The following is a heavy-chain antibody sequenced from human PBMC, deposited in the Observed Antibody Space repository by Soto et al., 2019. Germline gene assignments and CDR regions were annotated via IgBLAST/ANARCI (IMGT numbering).Heavy chain of an antibody. J-gene: IGHJ4*02. CDR3: ARDVGDGYNPPPTYYFDY. V-gene: IGHV3-30-3*01. D-gene: IGHD5-12*01. CDR1: GFTFSSYA. Sequence: GGSLRLSCAASGFTFSSYAMHWVRQAPGKGLEWVAVISYDGSNKYYADSVKGRFTISRDNSKNTLYLQMNSLRAEDTAVYYCARDVGDGYNPPPTYYFDYWGQGTLVTVSS. CDR2: ISYDGSNK.